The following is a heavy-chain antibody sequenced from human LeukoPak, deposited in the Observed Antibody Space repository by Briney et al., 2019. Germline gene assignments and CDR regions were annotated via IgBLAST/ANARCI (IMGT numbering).Heavy chain of an antibody. CDR1: GGSISSYY. V-gene: IGHV4-59*12. CDR3: ARGPFPPPPRYYYGSVVVGQNYYYYYMDV. J-gene: IGHJ6*03. Sequence: PSETLSLTCTVSGGSISSYYWSWIRQPPGKGLEWIGYIYYSGSTNYNPSLKSRVTISVDTSKNQFSLKLSSVTAADTAVYYCARGPFPPPPRYYYGSVVVGQNYYYYYMDVWGKGTTVTVSS. D-gene: IGHD3-10*01. CDR2: IYYSGST.